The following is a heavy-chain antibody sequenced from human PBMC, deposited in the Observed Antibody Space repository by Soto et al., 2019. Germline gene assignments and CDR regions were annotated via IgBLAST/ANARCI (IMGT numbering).Heavy chain of an antibody. CDR3: AEGGYCSSTSCYPEAWFDP. Sequence: SETLSLTCTVSGGSISSYYWSWIRQPPGKGLEWIGFIYYSGSTNYNPSLKSRVTISVDTSKNQFSLKLSSVTAADTAVYYCAEGGYCSSTSCYPEAWFDPWGQGTLVTVSS. D-gene: IGHD2-2*01. CDR1: GGSISSYY. CDR2: IYYSGST. J-gene: IGHJ5*02. V-gene: IGHV4-59*12.